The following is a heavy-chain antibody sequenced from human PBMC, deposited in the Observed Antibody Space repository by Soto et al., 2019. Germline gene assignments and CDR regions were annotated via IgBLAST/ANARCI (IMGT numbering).Heavy chain of an antibody. D-gene: IGHD3-9*01. CDR3: ARHYDILTGGFDF. Sequence: PGGSLRLSCAASGFTFSSYGMHWVRQAPGKGLEWVAVIWYDGSNKYYADSVKGRFTISRDNSKNTLYLQMNSLRAEDTAVYYCARHYDILTGGFDFWGHGTLVTVSS. V-gene: IGHV3-33*01. CDR1: GFTFSSYG. CDR2: IWYDGSNK. J-gene: IGHJ4*01.